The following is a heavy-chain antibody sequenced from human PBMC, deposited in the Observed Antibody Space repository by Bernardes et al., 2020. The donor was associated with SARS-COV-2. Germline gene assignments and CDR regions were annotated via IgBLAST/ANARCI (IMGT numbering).Heavy chain of an antibody. CDR3: VRGHLAFCNNSSCRRAFDI. D-gene: IGHD2-8*01. J-gene: IGHJ3*02. Sequence: GGSLRLSCAASGFTFNSYWMHWVRQAPGKGLVWLSRIYRDGTDITTATSVRGRLTSSRDNAHNTLYLQLSSLRAEDTAVYYCVRGHLAFCNNSSCRRAFDIWGQGTLVTVSS. CDR2: IYRDGTDI. CDR1: GFTFNSYW. V-gene: IGHV3-74*01.